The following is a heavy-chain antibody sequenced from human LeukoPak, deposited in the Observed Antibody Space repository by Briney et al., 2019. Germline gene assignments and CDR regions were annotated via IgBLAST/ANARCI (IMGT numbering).Heavy chain of an antibody. CDR2: IYHSGST. D-gene: IGHD4-17*01. Sequence: SGTLSLTCAVSGGSISSSNWWSWVRQPPGKGLEWIGEIYHSGSTNYNPSLKSRVTISVDKSKNQFSLKLSSVTAADAAVYYCARVRQATVTYFDYWGQGTLVTVSS. CDR3: ARVRQATVTYFDY. CDR1: GGSISSSNW. J-gene: IGHJ4*02. V-gene: IGHV4-4*02.